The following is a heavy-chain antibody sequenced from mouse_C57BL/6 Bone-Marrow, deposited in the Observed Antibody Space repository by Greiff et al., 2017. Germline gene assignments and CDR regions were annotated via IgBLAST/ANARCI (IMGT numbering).Heavy chain of an antibody. V-gene: IGHV1-9*01. D-gene: IGHD1-1*01. CDR2: ILPGSGST. J-gene: IGHJ2*01. Sequence: QVQLQQSGAELMKPGASVKLSCKASGYTFTGYWIEWVKQRPGHGLEWIGEILPGSGSTNYNEKFKGKATVTADTSSNSAYMQLSSLTAEDSANYSCARRCGRSFFDYWGQGTTLTVSS. CDR3: ARRCGRSFFDY. CDR1: GYTFTGYW.